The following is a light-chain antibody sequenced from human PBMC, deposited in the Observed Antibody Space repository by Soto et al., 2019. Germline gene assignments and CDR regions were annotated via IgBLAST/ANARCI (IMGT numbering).Light chain of an antibody. CDR2: GAS. CDR3: QQYNNWPPMI. Sequence: EIVMTQSPATLSVSPGERATLSCRASQSVSSNLAWYQQKPGQAPRLLIYGASTRATGIQARFSGSGSGTEFTITISSLQSEDFAVYYCQQYNNWPPMIFGQWKRLEIK. V-gene: IGKV3-15*01. J-gene: IGKJ5*01. CDR1: QSVSSN.